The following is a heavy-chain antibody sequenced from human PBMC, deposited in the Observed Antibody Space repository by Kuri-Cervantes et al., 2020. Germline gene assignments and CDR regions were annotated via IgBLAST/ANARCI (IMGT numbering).Heavy chain of an antibody. Sequence: GGSLRLSCAASGFTFSSYAMHWVRQAPGKGLEWVAVISYDGSNKYYADSVKGRFTISRDNSKNTLYLQMNSLRAEDTAVYYCASLVGNWGSYGYWGQGTLVTVSS. CDR3: ASLVGNWGSYGY. CDR1: GFTFSSYA. CDR2: ISYDGSNK. D-gene: IGHD7-27*01. V-gene: IGHV3-30-3*01. J-gene: IGHJ4*02.